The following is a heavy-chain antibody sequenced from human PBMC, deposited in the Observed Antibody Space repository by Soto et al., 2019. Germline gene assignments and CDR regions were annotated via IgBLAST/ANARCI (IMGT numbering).Heavy chain of an antibody. CDR2: IKEDGSEK. J-gene: IGHJ4*02. CDR1: EFTFRTYW. Sequence: QPGGSLRLSCAAFEFTFRTYWMSWLRQAPGKGLEWVANIKEDGSEKYYVDSVKGRFTISRDNAEKSLYLQMDSLRAEDTAVYYCARENRDSKYSPFDYWGQGALVTVSS. V-gene: IGHV3-7*01. CDR3: ARENRDSKYSPFDY. D-gene: IGHD4-4*01.